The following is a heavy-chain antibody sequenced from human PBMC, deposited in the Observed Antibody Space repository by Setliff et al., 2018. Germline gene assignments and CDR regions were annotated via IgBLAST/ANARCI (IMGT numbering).Heavy chain of an antibody. CDR3: ARQVRITMIVVVITPDLGWFDP. CDR2: IYYSGST. D-gene: IGHD3-22*01. Sequence: PSETLSLTCTVSGGSISSSSYYWGWIRQPPGKGLDWIGSIYYSGSTYYNPSLKSRVTISVDTSKNQFSLKLSSVTAADTAVYYCARQVRITMIVVVITPDLGWFDPWGQGTLVTVSS. J-gene: IGHJ5*02. V-gene: IGHV4-39*01. CDR1: GGSISSSSYY.